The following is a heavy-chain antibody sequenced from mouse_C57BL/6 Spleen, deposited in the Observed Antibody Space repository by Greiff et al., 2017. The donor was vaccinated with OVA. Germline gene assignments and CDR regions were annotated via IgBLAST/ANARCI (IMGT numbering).Heavy chain of an antibody. D-gene: IGHD2-1*01. Sequence: QVQLQQSGPELVKPGASVKISCTASGYAFSSSWMNWVKQRPGKGLEWIGRIYPGDGDTNYNGKFKGKATLTADKSSSTAYMQLSSLTSEDSAVYFCAIYYGNYGWYFDVWGTGTTVTVSS. V-gene: IGHV1-82*01. J-gene: IGHJ1*03. CDR1: GYAFSSSW. CDR2: IYPGDGDT. CDR3: AIYYGNYGWYFDV.